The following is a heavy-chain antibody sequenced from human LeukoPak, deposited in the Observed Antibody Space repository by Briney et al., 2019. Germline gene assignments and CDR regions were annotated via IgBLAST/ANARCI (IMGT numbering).Heavy chain of an antibody. V-gene: IGHV4-39*07. CDR3: ARERKAVDNWFDP. J-gene: IGHJ5*02. D-gene: IGHD6-19*01. Sequence: PSETLSLTCAVYGGSFSSYYWGWIRQPPGKGLEWIGSIYYSGSTYYNPSLKSRVTISVDTSKNQFSLKLSSVTAADTAVYYCARERKAVDNWFDPWGQGTLVTVSS. CDR1: GGSFSSYY. CDR2: IYYSGST.